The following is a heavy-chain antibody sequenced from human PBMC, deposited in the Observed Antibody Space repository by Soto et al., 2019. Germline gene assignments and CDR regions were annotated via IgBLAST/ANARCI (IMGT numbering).Heavy chain of an antibody. V-gene: IGHV4-61*01. CDR3: ARDGDTSGYYYFDY. CDR1: GGSVSSGSYY. Sequence: SETLSLTCTVSGGSVSSGSYYWTWMRQPPGKGLEWIGYINYSGSTSYNPSLKGRVAISVDTSKKQFSLKVSSVTAADTAVYYCARDGDTSGYYYFDYWGQGTLGTVSS. D-gene: IGHD3-22*01. CDR2: INYSGST. J-gene: IGHJ4*02.